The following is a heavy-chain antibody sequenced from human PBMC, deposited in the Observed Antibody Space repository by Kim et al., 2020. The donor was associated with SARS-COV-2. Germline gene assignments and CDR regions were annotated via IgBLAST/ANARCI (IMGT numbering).Heavy chain of an antibody. J-gene: IGHJ6*02. D-gene: IGHD3-16*02. CDR1: GFTVSINY. CDR2: IYSGGST. Sequence: GGSLRLSCAASGFTVSINYMSWVRQAPGKGLEWVSLIYSGGSTYYADSVKGRFTISRDNSRNTLYLQMNSLRAEDTAVYYCATPGRLSHYAMDVWGQGTTVTVSS. CDR3: ATPGRLSHYAMDV. V-gene: IGHV3-66*01.